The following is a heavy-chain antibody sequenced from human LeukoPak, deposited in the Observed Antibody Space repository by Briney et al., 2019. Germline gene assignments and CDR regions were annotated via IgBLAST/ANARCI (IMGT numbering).Heavy chain of an antibody. Sequence: PGGSLRLSCAASGFTFSSYGMHWVRQAPGKGLEWVAFIRYDGSNKYYADSVKGRFTISRDNSKNTLYLQMNSLRAEDTAVYYCAKDKVSVTTRSFDYWGQGTLVTVSS. V-gene: IGHV3-30*02. CDR3: AKDKVSVTTRSFDY. D-gene: IGHD4-17*01. J-gene: IGHJ4*02. CDR2: IRYDGSNK. CDR1: GFTFSSYG.